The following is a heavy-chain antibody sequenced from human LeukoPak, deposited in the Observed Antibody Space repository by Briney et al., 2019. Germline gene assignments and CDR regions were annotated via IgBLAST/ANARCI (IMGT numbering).Heavy chain of an antibody. CDR3: ARYCSSSSCYSDAFDY. V-gene: IGHV4-61*02. D-gene: IGHD2-2*01. CDR1: GGFGGSDSSGSYY. CDR2: IHTGGGT. J-gene: IGHJ4*02. Sequence: SQTLSLTCTVSGGFGGSDSSGSYYWPWIRQPAGKGLEWIGRIHTGGGTKYNPSLKSRLTISRDTSKNQFSLKLTSVTAADTAVYYCARYCSSSSCYSDAFDYWGPGSLVTVSS.